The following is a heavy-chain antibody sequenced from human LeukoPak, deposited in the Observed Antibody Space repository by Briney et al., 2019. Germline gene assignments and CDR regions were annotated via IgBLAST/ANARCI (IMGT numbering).Heavy chain of an antibody. Sequence: PSETLSLTCTVSVGSIRSYYWSWIRQPAGKGLESIRRLYPRGSTNYNPSLKSRVTMSVDTSKNQFSLKLISVTAADTAVYYCARAYTYYYDSSGYYYSRGYDYWGQGTLVTVSS. CDR3: ARAYTYYYDSSGYYYSRGYDY. D-gene: IGHD3-22*01. CDR2: LYPRGST. J-gene: IGHJ4*02. V-gene: IGHV4-4*07. CDR1: VGSIRSYY.